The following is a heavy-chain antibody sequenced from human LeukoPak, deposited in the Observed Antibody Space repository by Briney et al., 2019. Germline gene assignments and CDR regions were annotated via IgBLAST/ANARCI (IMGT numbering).Heavy chain of an antibody. J-gene: IGHJ5*02. D-gene: IGHD3-10*01. CDR3: AHRLGPGSGSLNWFDP. CDR2: IYWDDDK. Sequence: SGPTLVNPTQTLTLTCTFSGFSLSTSGVGVGWIRQPPGKALEWLALIYWDDDKRYSPSLKSRLTITKDTSKNQVVLTMTNMDPVDTATYYCAHRLGPGSGSLNWFDPWGQGTLVTVSS. CDR1: GFSLSTSGVG. V-gene: IGHV2-5*02.